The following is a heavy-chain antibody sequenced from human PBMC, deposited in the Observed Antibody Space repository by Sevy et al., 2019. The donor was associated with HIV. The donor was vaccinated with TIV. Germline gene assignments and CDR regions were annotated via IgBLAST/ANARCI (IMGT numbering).Heavy chain of an antibody. CDR3: ARDNSGYFFFDY. D-gene: IGHD3-22*01. Sequence: GGSLRLSCAASGFAFGSYTLHWVSQAPGKGLEWVALISQTYDGSKKYYIDSVQGRFTISRDNSKNTLYLQMDSLRPEDTAVYYCARDNSGYFFFDYWGQGTLVTVSS. J-gene: IGHJ4*02. CDR2: ISQTYDGSKK. CDR1: GFAFGSYT. V-gene: IGHV3-30-3*01.